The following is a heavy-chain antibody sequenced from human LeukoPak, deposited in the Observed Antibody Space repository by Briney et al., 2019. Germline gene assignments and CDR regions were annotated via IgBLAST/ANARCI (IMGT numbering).Heavy chain of an antibody. CDR2: TFYRSKWYN. D-gene: IGHD5-24*01. CDR1: GDSVSSNSAA. V-gene: IGHV6-1*01. CDR3: ARGRWLQFGDYYYYMDV. Sequence: SQTLSLTCAISGDSVSSNSAAWNWIRQSPSRGLEWLGRTFYRSKWYNDYAVSVKSRITINPDTSKNQFSLQLNSVTPEDTAVYYCARGRWLQFGDYYYYMDVWGKGTTVTVSS. J-gene: IGHJ6*03.